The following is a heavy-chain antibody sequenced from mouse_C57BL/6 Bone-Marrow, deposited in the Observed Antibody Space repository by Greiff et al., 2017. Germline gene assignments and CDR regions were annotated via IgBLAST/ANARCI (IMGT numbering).Heavy chain of an antibody. CDR3: AKTAHSPLDY. Sequence: VKLQQSGAELARPGASVKLSCKASGYTFTSYGMSWVKQRTGQGLEWIGEIYPRSGNTYYNEKFKGKATLTADKSSSTAYMELRSLTSEDSAVYVGAKTAHSPLDYWGQGHTPTVS. V-gene: IGHV1-81*01. D-gene: IGHD3-2*02. J-gene: IGHJ2*01. CDR1: GYTFTSYG. CDR2: IYPRSGNT.